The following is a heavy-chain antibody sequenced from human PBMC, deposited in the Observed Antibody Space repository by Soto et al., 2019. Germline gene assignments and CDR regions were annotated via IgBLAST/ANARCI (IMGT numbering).Heavy chain of an antibody. CDR1: GYSFTGLD. CDR2: MQPSTGRT. V-gene: IGHV1-8*01. D-gene: IGHD1-26*01. Sequence: SVKVSCKASGYSFTGLDINWVRQTAGQGLEWMGWMQPSTGRTGYAQKFQGRVTMTRDTSINTAYMELTTLTSDDTAFYYCARGVSAGVDYWGQGTLVTVSS. CDR3: ARGVSAGVDY. J-gene: IGHJ4*02.